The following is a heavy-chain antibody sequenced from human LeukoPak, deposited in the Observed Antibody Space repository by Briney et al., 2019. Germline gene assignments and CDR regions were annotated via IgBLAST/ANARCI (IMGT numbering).Heavy chain of an antibody. CDR2: TRNKANSYTT. CDR3: AREDFTVTHYGGYYYYYMDV. Sequence: GGSLRLSCAASGFTFSDHYMDWVRQAPGKGLEWVGRTRNKANSYTTEYAASVKGRFTISRDDSKNSLYLQMNSLKTEDTAVYYCAREDFTVTHYGGYYYYYMDVWGKGTTVTVSS. V-gene: IGHV3-72*01. J-gene: IGHJ6*03. CDR1: GFTFSDHY. D-gene: IGHD4-17*01.